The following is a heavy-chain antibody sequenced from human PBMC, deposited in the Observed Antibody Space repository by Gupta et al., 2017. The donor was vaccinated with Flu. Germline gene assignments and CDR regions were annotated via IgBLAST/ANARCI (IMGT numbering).Heavy chain of an antibody. V-gene: IGHV3-23*01. J-gene: IGHJ4*02. CDR2: ISGSGGRT. CDR3: ARRGYSYGNYYFDY. D-gene: IGHD5-18*01. Sequence: RQAPGKGLEWVAAISGSGGRTYYADSVKGRFTISRDNSKNTLYLQMNSLRAEDTAVYYCARRGYSYGNYYFDYWGQGTLVTVSS.